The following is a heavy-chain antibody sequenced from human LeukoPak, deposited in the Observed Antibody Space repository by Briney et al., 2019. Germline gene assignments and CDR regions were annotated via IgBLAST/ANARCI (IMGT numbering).Heavy chain of an antibody. CDR1: GFTFSSYS. J-gene: IGHJ3*02. CDR2: VSSSSSYI. CDR3: ARVVEPAAIPPDAFDI. V-gene: IGHV3-21*01. Sequence: GGSLRLSCAAPGFTFSSYSMNWVRQAPGKGLEWVSSVSSSSSYIYYADSVKGRFTISRDNAKNSLYLQMNSLRAEDTAVYYCARVVEPAAIPPDAFDIWGQGTMVTASS. D-gene: IGHD2-2*02.